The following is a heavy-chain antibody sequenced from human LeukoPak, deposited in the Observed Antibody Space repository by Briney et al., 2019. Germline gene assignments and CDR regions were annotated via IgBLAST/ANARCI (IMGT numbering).Heavy chain of an antibody. V-gene: IGHV3-23*01. Sequence: GGSLRLSCAASGFTFSRFGMSWVRQAPGKGLKWVSAITESGGSTYYADSVNGRFSISRDNSKNTLYLQMNSLRAEDTAVYYCAKDHSSTWYIDYWGQGTLVTVSS. CDR2: ITESGGST. CDR1: GFTFSRFG. J-gene: IGHJ4*02. CDR3: AKDHSSTWYIDY. D-gene: IGHD6-13*01.